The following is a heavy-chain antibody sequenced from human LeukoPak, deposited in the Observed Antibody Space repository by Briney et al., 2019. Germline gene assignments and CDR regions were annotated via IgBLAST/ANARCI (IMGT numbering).Heavy chain of an antibody. CDR3: ARSSITQRRPIRLSIDP. Sequence: GESLKISCKGSGYSFTSYWIGWVRQMPGKGLEWMGIIYPGDSDTRYSPSFQGQVTISADKSISTAYLQWSSLKASDTAMYYCARSSITQRRPIRLSIDPWGQGTLVTVSS. V-gene: IGHV5-51*03. CDR1: GYSFTSYW. J-gene: IGHJ5*02. CDR2: IYPGDSDT. D-gene: IGHD3-10*01.